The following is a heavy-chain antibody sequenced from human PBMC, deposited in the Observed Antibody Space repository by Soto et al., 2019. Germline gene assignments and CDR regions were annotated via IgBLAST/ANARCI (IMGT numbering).Heavy chain of an antibody. V-gene: IGHV1-18*01. CDR3: ARVVPGAEAWFGP. CDR2: ISLYSDGA. D-gene: IGHD2-2*01. Sequence: ASVKVSCKTSGYTFSNYGITWVRQAPGQPLEWLGWISLYSDGANYAQKFQGRVSMTTDTSTTTAYMELRSLRSDDAAVYYCARVVPGAEAWFGPWGQGTLVTVSS. CDR1: GYTFSNYG. J-gene: IGHJ5*02.